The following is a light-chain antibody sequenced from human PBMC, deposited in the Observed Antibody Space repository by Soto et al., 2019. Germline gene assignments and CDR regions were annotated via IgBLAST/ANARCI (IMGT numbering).Light chain of an antibody. CDR1: SSDVGGYNY. J-gene: IGLJ1*01. V-gene: IGLV2-14*01. CDR3: SSYTTSTTYV. Sequence: QSVLTQPASVSGSPGQSITISCTGTSSDVGGYNYVSWHQLHPGKAPKLMVYEVSNRPSGVSNRYSGSKSGNTASLTISGLQDEDEADYYCSSYTTSTTYVFGTGTKVTVL. CDR2: EVS.